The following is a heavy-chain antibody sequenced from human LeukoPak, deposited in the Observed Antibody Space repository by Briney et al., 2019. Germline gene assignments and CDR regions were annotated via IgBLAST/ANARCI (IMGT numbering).Heavy chain of an antibody. D-gene: IGHD1-26*01. CDR3: ARVAQYLVGASSTAFFEY. CDR1: GFTFSNAW. V-gene: IGHV4-4*08. Sequence: PGGSLRLSCAASGFTFSNAWMSWVRQAPGKGLEWIGHISTLGSTNYNPSLKSRVSMSVDTSNYHFSLKLSFVTAADTAIYYCARVAQYLVGASSTAFFEYWGQGTLVTVSS. J-gene: IGHJ4*02. CDR2: ISTLGST.